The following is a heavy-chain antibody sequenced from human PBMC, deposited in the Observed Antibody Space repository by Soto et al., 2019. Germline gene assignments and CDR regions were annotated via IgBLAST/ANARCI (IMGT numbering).Heavy chain of an antibody. CDR2: IWYDGSNK. CDR3: ARGVGKWLLRAIEYFQH. Sequence: QVQLVESGGGVVQPGRSLRLSCAASGFTFSSYGMHWVRQAPGKGLEWVAVIWYDGSNKYYADSVKGRFTISRDNSKNTVYLQMNSLRAEDTAVYYCARGVGKWLLRAIEYFQHWGQGTLVTVSS. J-gene: IGHJ1*01. D-gene: IGHD3-22*01. V-gene: IGHV3-33*01. CDR1: GFTFSSYG.